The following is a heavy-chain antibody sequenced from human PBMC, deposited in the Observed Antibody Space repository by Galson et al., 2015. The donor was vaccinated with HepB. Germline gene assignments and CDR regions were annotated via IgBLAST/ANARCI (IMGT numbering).Heavy chain of an antibody. CDR2: IYDSGST. Sequence: SLTCTVSGGSISSGAYYWSWIRQHPGKGLEWIGYIYDSGSTYYNPSLKSRVTISVDTSKNQFSLKLSSVTAADTAVYYCARGAEYYYDTSGYYSFDYWGQGTLVTVSS. V-gene: IGHV4-31*03. CDR1: GGSISSGAYY. J-gene: IGHJ4*02. D-gene: IGHD3-22*01. CDR3: ARGAEYYYDTSGYYSFDY.